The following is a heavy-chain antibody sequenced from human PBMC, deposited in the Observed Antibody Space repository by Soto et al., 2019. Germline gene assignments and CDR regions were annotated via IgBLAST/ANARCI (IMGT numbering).Heavy chain of an antibody. CDR2: ISYDGSNK. CDR1: GFTFSSYA. V-gene: IGHV3-30-3*01. D-gene: IGHD4-17*01. Sequence: GGSLRLSCAASGFTFSSYAMHWVRQAPGKGLEWVAVISYDGSNKYYADSVKGRFTISRDNSKTTLYLQMNSLRAEDTAVYYCARGGYGGLLCDYWGQGTLASVSS. CDR3: ARGGYGGLLCDY. J-gene: IGHJ4*02.